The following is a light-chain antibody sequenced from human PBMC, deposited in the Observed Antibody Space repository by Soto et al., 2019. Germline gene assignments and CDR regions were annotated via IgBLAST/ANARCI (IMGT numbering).Light chain of an antibody. CDR1: QSVSSN. J-gene: IGKJ2*01. CDR2: SAS. Sequence: EIVMTQSPATLSVSPGERATLSCWASQSVSSNFAWYQQKPGQGPSLLIYSASTRTTCIQAMFSGSGSWTEFSLTISSLQSEDFAVYYCQQYNNRPYTFGQRTKLQIK. CDR3: QQYNNRPYT. V-gene: IGKV3-15*01.